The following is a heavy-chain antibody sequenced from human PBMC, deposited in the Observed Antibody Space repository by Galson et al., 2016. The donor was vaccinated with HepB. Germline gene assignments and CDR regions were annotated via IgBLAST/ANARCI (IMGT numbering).Heavy chain of an antibody. Sequence: SVKVSCKASGYTFTGYYIHWVRQAPGQGLEWMACFNPNSGATNHAHTFQGRVTMTRDTSISAAYMELSRLIADDTAVYYCASGPNGLLSPDQSWGRGTLVTVSS. CDR1: GYTFTGYY. V-gene: IGHV1-2*02. CDR3: ASGPNGLLSPDQS. D-gene: IGHD1-1*01. CDR2: FNPNSGAT. J-gene: IGHJ5*02.